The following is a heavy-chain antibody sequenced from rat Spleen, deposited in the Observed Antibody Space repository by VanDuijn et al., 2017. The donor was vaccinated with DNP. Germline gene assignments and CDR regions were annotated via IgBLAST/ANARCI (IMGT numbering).Heavy chain of an antibody. V-gene: IGHV5-22*01. CDR3: ASHTYYGYDYFVY. Sequence: EVQLVESGGGLVQPGRSLKLSCAGSGFTFSDYNMAWVRQAPREGLEWVATISYDGSSIYYGDSVKGRFTISRDNAEGTLNLQMNSLRSEDTATYYCASHTYYGYDYFVYWGQGVMVTVSS. D-gene: IGHD1-9*01. J-gene: IGHJ2*01. CDR2: ISYDGSSI. CDR1: GFTFSDYN.